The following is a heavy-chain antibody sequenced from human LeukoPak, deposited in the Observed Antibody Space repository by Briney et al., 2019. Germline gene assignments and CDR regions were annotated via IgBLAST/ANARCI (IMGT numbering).Heavy chain of an antibody. V-gene: IGHV3-74*01. CDR2: INSDGSST. Sequence: GGSLRLSCAASGFTFSSYWMPWVRQAPGKGRVWVSRINSDGSSTSYADSVKGRFTISRDNAKNTLYLQMNSLRAEDTAVYYCARGQNTVVAATLGGQGTLVTVSS. J-gene: IGHJ4*02. D-gene: IGHD2-15*01. CDR1: GFTFSSYW. CDR3: ARGQNTVVAATL.